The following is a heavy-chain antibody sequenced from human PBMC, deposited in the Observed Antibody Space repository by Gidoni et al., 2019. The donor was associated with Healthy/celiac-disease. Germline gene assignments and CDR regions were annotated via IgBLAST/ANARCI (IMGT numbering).Heavy chain of an antibody. V-gene: IGHV1-69*06. J-gene: IGHJ5*02. Sequence: QVQLVHSGAEVTKPGSSVKVSCTASVGTFSIYAISWVRQAPGQGLEWMGGIIPIFGTANYAQKFQGRVTITADKSTSTAYMELSSLRSEDTAVYYCALWFGELLYDQYNWFDPWGQGTLVTVSS. CDR1: VGTFSIYA. CDR3: ALWFGELLYDQYNWFDP. CDR2: IIPIFGTA. D-gene: IGHD3-10*01.